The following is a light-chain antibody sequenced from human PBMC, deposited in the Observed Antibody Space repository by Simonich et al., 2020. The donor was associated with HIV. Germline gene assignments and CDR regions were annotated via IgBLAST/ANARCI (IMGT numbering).Light chain of an antibody. CDR3: CSYAGSSTLV. V-gene: IGLV2-23*02. CDR2: DVS. J-gene: IGLJ3*02. Sequence: QSALTQPASVSGSPGQSITISCTGTNSAVGGYNFVSWYQQHPGKAPKLMIYDVSQPPSGVSNRFSGSKSDNTASLTISGLQAEDEADYYCCSYAGSSTLVFGGGTKLTVL. CDR1: NSAVGGYNF.